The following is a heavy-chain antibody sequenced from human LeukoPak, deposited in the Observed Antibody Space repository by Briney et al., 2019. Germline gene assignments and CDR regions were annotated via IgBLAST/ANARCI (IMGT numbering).Heavy chain of an antibody. CDR1: GFTFSSYW. J-gene: IGHJ6*03. CDR2: IKQDGSEK. V-gene: IGHV3-7*01. D-gene: IGHD2-2*01. CDR3: ARAKYQLLNYYYMDV. Sequence: GGSLRLSCAASGFTFSSYWMSWVRQAPGKGLEWVANIKQDGSEKYYVDSVKGRFTISRDNAKNSLYLQMNSLRAEDTAVYYCARAKYQLLNYYYMDVWGKGTTVTVSS.